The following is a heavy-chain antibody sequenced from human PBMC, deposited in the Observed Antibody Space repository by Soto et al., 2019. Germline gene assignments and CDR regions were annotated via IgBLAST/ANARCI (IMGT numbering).Heavy chain of an antibody. CDR2: ISGSGGST. D-gene: IGHD2-15*01. V-gene: IGHV3-23*01. J-gene: IGHJ6*02. CDR1: GFTFSSYA. Sequence: GGSLRLSCAASGFTFSSYAMSWVRQAPGKGLEWVSAISGSGGSTYYADSVKGRFTISRDNSKNTLYLQMNSLRAEDTAVYFCAKVSDDIVGVVAATPRYGRDVGGQGTAVTSP. CDR3: AKVSDDIVGVVAATPRYGRDV.